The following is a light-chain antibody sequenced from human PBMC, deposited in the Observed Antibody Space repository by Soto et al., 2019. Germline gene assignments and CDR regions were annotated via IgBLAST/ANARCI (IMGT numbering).Light chain of an antibody. J-gene: IGKJ2*01. V-gene: IGKV1-39*01. CDR2: AAS. CDR1: QSINFF. Sequence: DIPMTQSPSSLSASVGERVTITCRASQSINFFLNWYQQKPGKAPKLLIFAASRLQSGVPSRFSGSGSATAYTLTISSLRPEDFATYYCQHSYSTPFTFGQGTKLEIK. CDR3: QHSYSTPFT.